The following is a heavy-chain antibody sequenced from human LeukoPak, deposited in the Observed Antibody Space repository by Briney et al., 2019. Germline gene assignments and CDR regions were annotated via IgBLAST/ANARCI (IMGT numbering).Heavy chain of an antibody. CDR1: GYTFTGYY. Sequence: ASVKVSCKASGYTFTGYYMHWVRQAPGQGLEWMGWINPNSGGTNYAQKFQGRVTITRDTSASTAYMELSSLRSEDTAVYYCARRSSWYDYWGQGTLVTVSS. CDR3: ARRSSWYDY. CDR2: INPNSGGT. D-gene: IGHD6-13*01. V-gene: IGHV1-2*02. J-gene: IGHJ4*02.